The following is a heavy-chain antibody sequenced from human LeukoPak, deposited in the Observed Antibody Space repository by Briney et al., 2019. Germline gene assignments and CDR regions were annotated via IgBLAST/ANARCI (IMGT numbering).Heavy chain of an antibody. CDR3: ARERLVPAAAYYYYYYMDV. J-gene: IGHJ6*03. Sequence: SETLSLTCTVSGGSISSYYWSWIRQPPGKGLEWIGYIYYSGSTNYNPSLKSRVTISVDTSKNQFSLKLSSVTAADTAVYYCARERLVPAAAYYYYYYMDVWGKGTTVTVSS. V-gene: IGHV4-59*01. CDR1: GGSISSYY. CDR2: IYYSGST. D-gene: IGHD2-2*01.